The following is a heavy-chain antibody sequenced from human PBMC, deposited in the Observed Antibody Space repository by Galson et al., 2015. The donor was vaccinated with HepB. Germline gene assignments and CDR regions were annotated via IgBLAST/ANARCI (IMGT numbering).Heavy chain of an antibody. J-gene: IGHJ4*02. V-gene: IGHV3-30*02. D-gene: IGHD4-17*01. Sequence: SLRLSCAASGFTFSSYGMHWVRQAPGKGLEWVAFIRYDGSNKYYADSVKGRFTTSRDNSKNTLYLQMNSLRAEDTAVYYCAKDAPKNDYGDYPDYWGQGTLVTVSS. CDR3: AKDAPKNDYGDYPDY. CDR2: IRYDGSNK. CDR1: GFTFSSYG.